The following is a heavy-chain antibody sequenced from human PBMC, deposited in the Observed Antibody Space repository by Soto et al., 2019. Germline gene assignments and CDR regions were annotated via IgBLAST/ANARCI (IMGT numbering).Heavy chain of an antibody. CDR1: GGSISSGDYY. J-gene: IGHJ4*02. D-gene: IGHD3-22*01. V-gene: IGHV4-30-4*01. CDR2: IYYSGST. Sequence: PSETLSLTCTVSGGSISSGDYYWSWIGQPTGKGLEWIGYIYYSGSTYYNPSLKSRVTISVDTSKNQFSLKLSSVTAADTAVYYCARDTRDYYDSVSYFDYWGQGTLVTVSS. CDR3: ARDTRDYYDSVSYFDY.